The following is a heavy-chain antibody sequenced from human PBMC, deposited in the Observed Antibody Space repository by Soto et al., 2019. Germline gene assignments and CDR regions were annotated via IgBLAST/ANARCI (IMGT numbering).Heavy chain of an antibody. J-gene: IGHJ4*02. CDR2: ISAYNGNT. CDR3: ARMIFGRNVYYFDY. D-gene: IGHD3-3*01. Sequence: GASVKVSCKASGYTFTNYDISWVRQAPGQGLEWMGWISAYNGNTNYAQKLQGRVTMTTDTSKNQVLLTMTDMDPVDTATYYCARMIFGRNVYYFDYWGRGTLVTVSS. V-gene: IGHV1-18*01. CDR1: GYTFTNYD.